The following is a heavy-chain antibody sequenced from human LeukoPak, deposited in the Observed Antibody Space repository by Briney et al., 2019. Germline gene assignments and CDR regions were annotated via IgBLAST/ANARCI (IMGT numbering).Heavy chain of an antibody. CDR2: IKSKTNGGTT. V-gene: IGHV3-15*01. Sequence: KPGESLRLSFSASEXTLRDACMSWVRQAPGKGLEWVGRIKSKTNGGTTDYAAPVKGRFTISKDDSKNTLYLQMNSLKTEDTAVYYCTTELDGGPNNWGQGTLVAVSS. CDR3: TTELDGGPNN. J-gene: IGHJ4*02. CDR1: EXTLRDAC. D-gene: IGHD1/OR15-1a*01.